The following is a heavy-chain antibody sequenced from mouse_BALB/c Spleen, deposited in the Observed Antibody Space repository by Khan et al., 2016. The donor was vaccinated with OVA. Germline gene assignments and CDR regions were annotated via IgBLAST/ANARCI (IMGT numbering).Heavy chain of an antibody. CDR2: ISTYYGDA. Sequence: VQLQESGAELVRPGVSVKISCKGSGYTFTDYTIHWMKQSHTKSLEWIGIISTYYGDAKYNQKFKDRATMTVDKSSNTAYMELARLTSDDSAIYYCARSFTTTASLYAMDYWGQGTSVTVSS. CDR3: ARSFTTTASLYAMDY. V-gene: IGHV1S137*01. D-gene: IGHD1-1*01. J-gene: IGHJ4*01. CDR1: GYTFTDYT.